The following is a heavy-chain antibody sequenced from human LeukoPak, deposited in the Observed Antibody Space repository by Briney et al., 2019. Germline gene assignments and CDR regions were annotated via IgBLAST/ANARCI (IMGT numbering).Heavy chain of an antibody. CDR1: GFTFSSFW. Sequence: GGSLRLSCAASGFTFSSFWMSWVRQAPGKGLEWVSYISSSGSTIYYADSVKGRFTISRDNAKNSLYLQMNSLRAEDTAVYYCARTGYSSSRTDYWGQGTLVTVSS. CDR2: ISSSGSTI. J-gene: IGHJ4*02. V-gene: IGHV3-48*04. CDR3: ARTGYSSSRTDY. D-gene: IGHD6-13*01.